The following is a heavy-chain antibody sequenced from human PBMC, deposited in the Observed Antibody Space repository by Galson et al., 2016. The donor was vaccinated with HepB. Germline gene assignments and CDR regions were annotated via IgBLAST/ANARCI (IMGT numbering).Heavy chain of an antibody. J-gene: IGHJ5*02. CDR3: VRQISHCSVTSCFSKWLDL. Sequence: SVKVSCKASGYTFTSYVIGWVRQAPGQGLEWVGWISPYNGNKNYGQKFQGRVSMTTDTSTRTAYMELRSLRSDDTAVYYCVRQISHCSVTSCFSKWLDLWGQGTLVSVSS. CDR1: GYTFTSYV. D-gene: IGHD2-2*01. CDR2: ISPYNGNK. V-gene: IGHV1-18*01.